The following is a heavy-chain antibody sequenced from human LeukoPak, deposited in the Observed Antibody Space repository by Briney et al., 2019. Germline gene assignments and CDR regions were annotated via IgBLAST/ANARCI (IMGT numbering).Heavy chain of an antibody. CDR1: GGSISSYY. CDR2: IYYSGST. J-gene: IGHJ4*02. Sequence: SGPTLVKPSEPLSLTCTVSGGSISSYYWSWIRQPPGKGLEWIGYIYYSGSTNYNPSLKSRVTISVDTSKNQFSLKLSSVTAADTAVYYCARESPVNDSSGCFFDYWGQGTLVTVSS. CDR3: ARESPVNDSSGCFFDY. V-gene: IGHV4-59*01. D-gene: IGHD3-22*01.